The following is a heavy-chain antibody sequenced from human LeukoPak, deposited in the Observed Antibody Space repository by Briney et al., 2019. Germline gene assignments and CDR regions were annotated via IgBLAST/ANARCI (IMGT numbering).Heavy chain of an antibody. CDR1: GYTFTSYY. J-gene: IGHJ4*02. CDR3: ASSKGRTGTYDY. D-gene: IGHD1-7*01. Sequence: ASVKVSCKASGYTFTSYYMHWVRQAPGQGLECMGIINPSGGSTSYAQKFQGRVTMTRDMSTSTVYMELSSLRSEDTAVYYCASSKGRTGTYDYWGQGTLVTVSS. CDR2: INPSGGST. V-gene: IGHV1-46*01.